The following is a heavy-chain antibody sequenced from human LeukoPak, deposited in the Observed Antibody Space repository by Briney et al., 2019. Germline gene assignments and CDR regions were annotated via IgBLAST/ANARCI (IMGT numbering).Heavy chain of an antibody. D-gene: IGHD3-22*01. CDR2: IVPIFGTA. CDR3: ARGYSSGYYPAA. V-gene: IGHV1-69*05. Sequence: SVKVSCKASGGTFSSYAISWVRQAPGQGLEWMGGIVPIFGTASYAQKFQGRVTITTDESTSTAYMELSSLRSEDTAVYYCARGYSSGYYPAAWGQGTLVTVSS. J-gene: IGHJ5*02. CDR1: GGTFSSYA.